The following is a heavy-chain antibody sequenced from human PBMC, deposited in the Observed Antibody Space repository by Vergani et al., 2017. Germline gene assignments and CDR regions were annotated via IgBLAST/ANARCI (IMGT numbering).Heavy chain of an antibody. Sequence: EVQLLESGGGLVQPGGSLRLSCAASGFTFSSYAMSWVRPAPGKGREWVSAISGSGGSTYCADSVKGRFTISRDNSKNTLYLQMNSLRAEDTAVYYCAKDFSRGSYFCYYGMDVWGQGTTVTVSS. D-gene: IGHD1-26*01. V-gene: IGHV3-23*01. CDR2: ISGSGGST. CDR3: AKDFSRGSYFCYYGMDV. CDR1: GFTFSSYA. J-gene: IGHJ6*02.